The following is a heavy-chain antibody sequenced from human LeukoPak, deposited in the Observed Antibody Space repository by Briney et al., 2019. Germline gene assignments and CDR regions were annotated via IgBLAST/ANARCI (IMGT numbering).Heavy chain of an antibody. J-gene: IGHJ4*02. CDR1: GGTFSSYA. V-gene: IGHV1-69*05. CDR3: ARGRGPCYYGSGSYTPPDFDY. Sequence: SVKVSCKASGGTFSSYAISWVRQAPGQGLEWMGAIIPIFDTTNYAQNFQGRVTITTDESTSTAYMELSSLRSEDTAVYYCARGRGPCYYGSGSYTPPDFDYWGQGTLVTVSS. D-gene: IGHD3-10*01. CDR2: IIPIFDTT.